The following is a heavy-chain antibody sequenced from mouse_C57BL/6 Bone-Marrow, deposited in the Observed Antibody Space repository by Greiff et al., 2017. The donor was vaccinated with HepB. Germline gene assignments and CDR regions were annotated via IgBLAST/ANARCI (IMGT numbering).Heavy chain of an antibody. D-gene: IGHD2-1*01. Sequence: VQLQQSGAELVRPGASVKLSCTASGFNIKDDCMHWVKQRPEQGLEWIGWIDPENGDTEYASKFQGKATITADTSSNTAYLQLSSLTSEDTAVYYCTTPPDGNYLGGGQGTLVTVSA. J-gene: IGHJ3*01. CDR3: TTPPDGNYLG. V-gene: IGHV14-4*01. CDR1: GFNIKDDC. CDR2: IDPENGDT.